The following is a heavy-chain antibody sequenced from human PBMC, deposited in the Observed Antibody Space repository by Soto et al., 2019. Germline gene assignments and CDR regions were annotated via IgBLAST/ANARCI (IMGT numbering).Heavy chain of an antibody. V-gene: IGHV4-4*07. CDR1: GGSIDSYF. D-gene: IGHD1-1*01. CDR2: IYSSGVT. Sequence: TSETLSLTCSVSGGSIDSYFWSWIRQPVGTGLEWLVRIYSSGVTNYNVSLESRVTMSVDTSKSQFSLELRSVTAADTAVYYCARWAPGASSHGMDVWGPGTTVTVSS. J-gene: IGHJ6*02. CDR3: ARWAPGASSHGMDV.